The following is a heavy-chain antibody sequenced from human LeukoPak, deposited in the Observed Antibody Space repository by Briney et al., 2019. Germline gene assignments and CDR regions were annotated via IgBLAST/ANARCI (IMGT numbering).Heavy chain of an antibody. D-gene: IGHD2-15*01. V-gene: IGHV3-30*03. J-gene: IGHJ3*02. CDR3: ARSRYCSGGSCLYAFDI. Sequence: PGGSLRLSCAASGFTFSSYGMHWVRQAPGKGLEWVAVISYDGSNKYYADSVKGRFTISRDNAKNSLYLQMNSLRAEDTAVYYCARSRYCSGGSCLYAFDIWGQGTMVTVSS. CDR1: GFTFSSYG. CDR2: ISYDGSNK.